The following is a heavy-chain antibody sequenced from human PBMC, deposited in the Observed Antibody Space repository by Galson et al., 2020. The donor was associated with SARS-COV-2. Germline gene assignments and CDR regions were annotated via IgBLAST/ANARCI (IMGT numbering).Heavy chain of an antibody. D-gene: IGHD3-3*01. Sequence: ETSETLSLTCTVSGGSISSGDYYWSWIRQPPGKGLEWIGYIYYSGSTYYNPSLKSRVTISVDTSKNQFSLKLTSVTAADTAVYYCARAMRSTIFGVVIMGFDPWGQGTLVTVSS. CDR2: IYYSGST. CDR1: GGSISSGDYY. V-gene: IGHV4-30-4*01. CDR3: ARAMRSTIFGVVIMGFDP. J-gene: IGHJ5*02.